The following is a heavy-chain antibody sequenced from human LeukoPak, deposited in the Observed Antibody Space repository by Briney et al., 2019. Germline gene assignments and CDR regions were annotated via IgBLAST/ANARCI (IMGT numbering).Heavy chain of an antibody. CDR1: GYTFSSYG. CDR2: ISAYNGNT. D-gene: IGHD3-10*01. Sequence: GASVKVSCKASGYTFSSYGISWVRQAPGQGLEWMGWISAYNGNTNYAQKLQGRVTMTTDTSTSTAYMELRSLRYDDSAVYYCARLWEGRMVRGVIITTTYYFDYWGQGTLVTVSS. V-gene: IGHV1-18*01. CDR3: ARLWEGRMVRGVIITTTYYFDY. J-gene: IGHJ4*02.